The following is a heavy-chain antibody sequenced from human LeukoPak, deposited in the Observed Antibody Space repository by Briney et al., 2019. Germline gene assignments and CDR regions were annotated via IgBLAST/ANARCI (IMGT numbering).Heavy chain of an antibody. J-gene: IGHJ4*02. V-gene: IGHV3-21*04. Sequence: DSTKGRFTISRDNAKNSLFVQMNSLRAEDTAVYYCASVRYSYGSRYYYFDYWGQGTLVTVSS. CDR3: ASVRYSYGSRYYYFDY. D-gene: IGHD5-18*01.